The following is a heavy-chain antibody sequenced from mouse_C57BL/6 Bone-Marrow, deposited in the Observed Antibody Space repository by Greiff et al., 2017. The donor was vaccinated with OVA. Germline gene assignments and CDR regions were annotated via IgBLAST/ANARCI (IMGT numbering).Heavy chain of an antibody. J-gene: IGHJ1*03. CDR1: GFTFSDYG. CDR2: ISSGSSTI. Sequence: EVKLMESGGGLVKPGGSLKLSCAASGFTFSDYGMHWVRQAPEKGLEWVAYISSGSSTIYYADTVKGRFTISRDNAKNTLFLQMTSLRSEDTAMYYCARREVWLRRYWCFDVCGTGTTVTVSS. D-gene: IGHD2-2*01. V-gene: IGHV5-17*01. CDR3: ARREVWLRRYWCFDV.